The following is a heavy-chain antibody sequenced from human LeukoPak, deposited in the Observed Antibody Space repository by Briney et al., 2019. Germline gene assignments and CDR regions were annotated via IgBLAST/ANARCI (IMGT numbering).Heavy chain of an antibody. D-gene: IGHD6-6*01. Sequence: PSQTLSLTCTVSGGSISSGSYYWSWIRQPAGKGLEWIGRIYTSGSTNYNPSLKSRVTISVDTSKNQFSLKLSSVTAADTAVYYCARASIAHFDYWGQGTLVTVSS. CDR2: IYTSGST. V-gene: IGHV4-61*02. J-gene: IGHJ4*02. CDR3: ARASIAHFDY. CDR1: GGSISSGSYY.